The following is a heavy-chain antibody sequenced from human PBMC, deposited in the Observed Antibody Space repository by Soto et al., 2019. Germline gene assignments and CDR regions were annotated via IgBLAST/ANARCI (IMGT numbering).Heavy chain of an antibody. CDR2: SYPGDSDT. D-gene: IGHD3-22*01. CDR3: ARLITSVGYYYDSSGYYGAFDI. CDR1: GYSFTNYW. Sequence: XERLKIYRKCSGYSFTNYWIGLVRQMPGKGLEWMGISYPGDSDTRYSPSFQGQVTISADKSISTAYLQWSSLKASDTAMYYCARLITSVGYYYDSSGYYGAFDIWGQGTMVTVSS. J-gene: IGHJ3*02. V-gene: IGHV5-51*01.